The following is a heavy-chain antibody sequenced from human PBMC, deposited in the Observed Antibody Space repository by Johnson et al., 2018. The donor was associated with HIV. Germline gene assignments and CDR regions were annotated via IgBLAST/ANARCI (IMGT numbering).Heavy chain of an antibody. CDR1: GFTFDDFG. V-gene: IGHV3-20*04. CDR3: ARDMGYNYYDSSGHTARYDAFDM. CDR2: VNWNCGST. D-gene: IGHD3-22*01. J-gene: IGHJ3*02. Sequence: VQLVESGGGVVRPGGSLRLCCAASGFTFDDFGMSWVRQAPGKGLEWVSNVNWNCGSTGYADSVKGRFTISRDNAKNSLYLQMNSLRDEDTALYYCARDMGYNYYDSSGHTARYDAFDMWGQGTMVTVSS.